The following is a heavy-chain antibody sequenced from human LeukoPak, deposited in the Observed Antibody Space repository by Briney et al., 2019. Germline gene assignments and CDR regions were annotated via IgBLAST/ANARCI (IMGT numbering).Heavy chain of an antibody. J-gene: IGHJ6*03. CDR1: GFTFSSYS. V-gene: IGHV3-7*01. CDR3: ARGSRLGQLLYLDYYYYYMDV. D-gene: IGHD2-2*02. CDR2: IKQDGSEK. Sequence: GGSLRLSCAASGFTFSSYSMNWVRQAPGKGLEWVANIKQDGSEKYYVDSVKGRFTISRDNAKNSLYLQMNSLRAEDTAVYYCARGSRLGQLLYLDYYYYYMDVWGKGTTVTVSS.